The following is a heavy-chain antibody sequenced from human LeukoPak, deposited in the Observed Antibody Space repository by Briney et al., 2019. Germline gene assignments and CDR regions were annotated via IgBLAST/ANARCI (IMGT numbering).Heavy chain of an antibody. CDR1: GFSFSDYY. CDR2: ITYNGGNM. V-gene: IGHV3-11*04. J-gene: IGHJ4*02. CDR3: ARASEDSRGHYQGFDS. D-gene: IGHD3-22*01. Sequence: GGSLRLSCAASGFSFSDYYMGWIRQAPGKGLEWVSYITYNGGNMFYADSVKGRFTISRDNAKFSLYLQINRLRAEDTAVYYCARASEDSRGHYQGFDSWGQGTLVTVSS.